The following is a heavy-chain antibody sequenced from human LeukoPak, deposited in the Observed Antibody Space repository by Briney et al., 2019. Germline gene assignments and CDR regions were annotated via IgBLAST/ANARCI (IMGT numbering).Heavy chain of an antibody. V-gene: IGHV3-30-3*01. J-gene: IGHJ4*02. Sequence: GKSLRLSCAASGFTFSSHALHWVRQAPGKGLEWVAVISYDSSNELYRDSVKGRFTISRDNSRSTLFLQMNRLTPEDTAVYYCARDRHYGDPHHLDYWGQGAPVTVSS. CDR1: GFTFSSHA. CDR3: ARDRHYGDPHHLDY. CDR2: ISYDSSNE. D-gene: IGHD4-17*01.